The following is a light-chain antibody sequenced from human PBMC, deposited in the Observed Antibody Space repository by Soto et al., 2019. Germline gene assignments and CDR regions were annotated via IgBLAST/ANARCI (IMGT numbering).Light chain of an antibody. CDR1: SSDVGGYNY. CDR3: ISYTSSSTWV. J-gene: IGLJ3*02. CDR2: DVS. Sequence: QSVLTQPASVSGSPGQSITISCTGTSSDVGGYNYVSWYQQHPGKVPKLMIYDVSDRPSGVSNRFSGSKSGNTASLTISGLQAEDEAYYYCISYTSSSTWVFGGGTKLTVL. V-gene: IGLV2-14*01.